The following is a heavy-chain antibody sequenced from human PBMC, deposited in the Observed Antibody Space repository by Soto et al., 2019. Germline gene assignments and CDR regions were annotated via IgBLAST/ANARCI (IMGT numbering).Heavy chain of an antibody. CDR3: ARAGNYGDSYYYYYYGMDV. CDR1: GGSISSYY. CDR2: IYYSGST. Sequence: SETLSLTCTVSGGSISSYYWSWIRQPPGKGLEWIGYIYYSGSTNYNPSLKSRVTISVDTSKNQFSLKLSSVTAADTAVYYCARAGNYGDSYYYYYYGMDVWGQGTTVTVSS. V-gene: IGHV4-59*01. J-gene: IGHJ6*02. D-gene: IGHD4-17*01.